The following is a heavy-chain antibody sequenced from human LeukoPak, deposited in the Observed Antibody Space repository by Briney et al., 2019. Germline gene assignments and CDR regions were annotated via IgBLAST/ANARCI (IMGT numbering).Heavy chain of an antibody. Sequence: SETLSLTCTVSGGSLSTYYWSWIRQPAGQGLEWIGRIYSSGSTNYNPSLKSRVTMSVDTSKNHFALKLSSMTAADTAVYYCARDYSVHSWAFDIWGQGTMVTVSS. J-gene: IGHJ3*02. V-gene: IGHV4-4*07. CDR3: ARDYSVHSWAFDI. D-gene: IGHD5/OR15-5a*01. CDR2: IYSSGST. CDR1: GGSLSTYY.